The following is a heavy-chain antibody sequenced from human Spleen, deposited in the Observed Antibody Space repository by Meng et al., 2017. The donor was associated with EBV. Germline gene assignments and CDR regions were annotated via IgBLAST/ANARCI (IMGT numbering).Heavy chain of an antibody. CDR3: ASNIKVPRY. CDR2: INHSGIT. Sequence: QLPQWGAGLLKPSAPLSLTCAVYGGSFSDYYWTWIRQPPGMGLEWIGEINHSGITSYNPSLRSRVTISVDTSKNQFSLKLTSVTAADTAVYYCASNIKVPRYWGQGTLVTVSS. V-gene: IGHV4-34*01. CDR1: GGSFSDYY. J-gene: IGHJ4*02. D-gene: IGHD2/OR15-2a*01.